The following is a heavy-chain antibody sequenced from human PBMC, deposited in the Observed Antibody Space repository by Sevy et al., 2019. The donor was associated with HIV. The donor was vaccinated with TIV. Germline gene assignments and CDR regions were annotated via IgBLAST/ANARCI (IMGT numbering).Heavy chain of an antibody. D-gene: IGHD3-22*01. CDR1: GYSFTSYW. CDR2: IYPEDSDT. J-gene: IGHJ4*02. V-gene: IGHV5-51*01. Sequence: GESLKISCKGSGYSFTSYWIAWVRQMPGKGLEWMGIIYPEDSDTRYSPSFQGQVTFSADKSINTAYLQWSGLKASDTAMYYCARPAGFYDTSGYSFIDSWGQGTLVTVSS. CDR3: ARPAGFYDTSGYSFIDS.